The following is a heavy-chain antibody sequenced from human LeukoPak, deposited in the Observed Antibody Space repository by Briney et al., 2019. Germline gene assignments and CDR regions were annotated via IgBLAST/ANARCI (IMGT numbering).Heavy chain of an antibody. V-gene: IGHV4-59*08. J-gene: IGHJ6*03. CDR1: GGSISSYY. CDR3: ARHGAGYCSSTSCSYYYYYMDV. CDR2: IYYSGST. Sequence: SETLSLTCTVSGGSISSYYWSWIRQPPGKGLEWIGYIYYSGSTNYNPSLKSRVTISVDTSKNQFSLKLSSVTAADTAVYYCARHGAGYCSSTSCSYYYYYMDVWGKGTTVTISS. D-gene: IGHD2-2*01.